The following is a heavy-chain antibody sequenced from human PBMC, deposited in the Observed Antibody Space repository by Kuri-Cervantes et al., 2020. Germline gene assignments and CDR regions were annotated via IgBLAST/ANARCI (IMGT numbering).Heavy chain of an antibody. J-gene: IGHJ6*02. Sequence: GESLKISCAASGFTFSSYGMHWVRQAPGKGLEWVAVIWYDGSNKYYADSVKGRFTISRDNSKNTLYLQMNSLRAEDTAVYYCARGLEDYYYGMDVWGQGTTVTVSS. CDR3: ARGLEDYYYGMDV. D-gene: IGHD1-1*01. CDR2: IWYDGSNK. V-gene: IGHV3-33*08. CDR1: GFTFSSYG.